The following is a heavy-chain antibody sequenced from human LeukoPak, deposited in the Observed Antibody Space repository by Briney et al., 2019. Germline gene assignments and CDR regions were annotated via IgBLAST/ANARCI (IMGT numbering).Heavy chain of an antibody. CDR3: ARAGPYDSYDY. CDR1: GFTVSSNY. Sequence: PGGSLRLSCAASGFTVSSNYMSWVRQAPGKGLEWVSVIYSGGSTYYADSVKGRFTISRGNSKNTLYLQMNSLRAEDTAVYYCARAGPYDSYDYWGQGTLVTVSS. V-gene: IGHV3-53*01. D-gene: IGHD3-22*01. J-gene: IGHJ4*02. CDR2: IYSGGST.